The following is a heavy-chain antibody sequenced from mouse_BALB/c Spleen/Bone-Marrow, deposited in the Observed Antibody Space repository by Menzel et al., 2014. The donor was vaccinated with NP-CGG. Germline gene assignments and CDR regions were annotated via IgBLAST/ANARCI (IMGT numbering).Heavy chain of an antibody. CDR2: INPESSTI. CDR1: GFDFSRYW. D-gene: IGHD1-2*01. J-gene: IGHJ2*01. V-gene: IGHV4-1*02. Sequence: EVKLVESGGGLVQPGGSLKLSCTASGFDFSRYWMSWVRQAPGKGLQWIGEINPESSTINYTPSLKDKFVISRDNAKNTLYLQMSKVRSEDTPLYYCTRLTYYGLSDYWGQGTTLTVSS. CDR3: TRLTYYGLSDY.